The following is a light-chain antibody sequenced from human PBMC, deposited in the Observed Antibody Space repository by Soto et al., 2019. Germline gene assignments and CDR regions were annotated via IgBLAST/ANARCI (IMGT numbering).Light chain of an antibody. CDR3: QQYGSSPWT. CDR1: QSAFSSY. J-gene: IGKJ1*01. CDR2: SAS. V-gene: IGKV3-20*01. Sequence: ETVLTQSPGTLSLSPGERATLSCRASQSAFSSYLAWFQKKPGQAPRLLIYSASSRATGVPDRFSGRGSGTDFTLTISRLEPEDFAVYYCQQYGSSPWTLGHGTKVEIK.